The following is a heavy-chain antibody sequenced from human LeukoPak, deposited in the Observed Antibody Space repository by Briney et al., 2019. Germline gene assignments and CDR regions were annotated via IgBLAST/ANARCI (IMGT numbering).Heavy chain of an antibody. J-gene: IGHJ4*02. Sequence: GGSLRLSCAASGFTFSSYGMHWVRQAPGKGLEWVAVISYDGSNKYYADSVKGRFTISRDNSKNTLYLQMNSLRAEDTAVYYCAKWAPGLGLDYWGQGTLVTVSS. D-gene: IGHD5/OR15-5a*01. CDR3: AKWAPGLGLDY. CDR1: GFTFSSYG. CDR2: ISYDGSNK. V-gene: IGHV3-30*18.